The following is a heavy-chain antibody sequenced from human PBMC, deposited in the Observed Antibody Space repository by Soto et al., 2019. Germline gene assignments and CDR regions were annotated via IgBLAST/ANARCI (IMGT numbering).Heavy chain of an antibody. CDR3: ARRERYYGSPGWFDP. V-gene: IGHV4-39*01. D-gene: IGHD3-10*01. Sequence: SETLSLTCSVSGASINNFAYYWGWIRQPPGKGLEWIGTVYYNENTYYNPSLRSRVAISVDTAKNQFSLNLRSVTAADTAVYFCARRERYYGSPGWFDPWGQGTLVTSPQ. CDR1: GASINNFAYY. CDR2: VYYNENT. J-gene: IGHJ5*01.